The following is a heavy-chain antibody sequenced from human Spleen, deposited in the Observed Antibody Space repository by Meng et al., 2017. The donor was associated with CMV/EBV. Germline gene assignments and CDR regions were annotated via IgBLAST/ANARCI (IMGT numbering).Heavy chain of an antibody. J-gene: IGHJ4*02. CDR3: ARVTNWAFDY. CDR1: RFSFSNFW. V-gene: IGHV3-7*01. Sequence: GGSLRLSCAASRFSFSNFWMSWVRQAPGKGLEWVANINQDGSEKYYLDSVKGRFTISRDNAKRSLYLQMDSLIAADTAIYYCARVTNWAFDYWGQGALVTVSS. CDR2: INQDGSEK. D-gene: IGHD2-8*01.